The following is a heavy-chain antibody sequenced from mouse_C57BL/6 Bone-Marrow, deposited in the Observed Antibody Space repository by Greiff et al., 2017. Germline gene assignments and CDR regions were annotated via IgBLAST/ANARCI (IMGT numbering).Heavy chain of an antibody. J-gene: IGHJ4*01. Sequence: QVQLQQPGAELVKPGASVKLSCKASGYTFTSYWMHWVKQRPGQGLEWIGMIHPNSGSTNYNEKFKSKATLTVDKSSSTAYMQLSSLTSADSAVYYCARYPYGNYPYYAMDYWGQGTSVTVSS. CDR3: ARYPYGNYPYYAMDY. D-gene: IGHD2-1*01. V-gene: IGHV1-64*01. CDR1: GYTFTSYW. CDR2: IHPNSGST.